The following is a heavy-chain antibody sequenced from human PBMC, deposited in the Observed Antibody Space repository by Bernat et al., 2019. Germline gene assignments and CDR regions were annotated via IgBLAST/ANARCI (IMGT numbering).Heavy chain of an antibody. CDR2: IYYSGST. J-gene: IGHJ5*02. Sequence: QLQLQESGPGLVKPSETLSLTCTVSGGSISSSSYYWGWIRQPPGKGLEWIGSIYYSGSTYYNPSLKSRVTISVDTSKNQFSLKLSSVTAADTAVYYCARQLYCSGGSCYPDWFEPWGQGTLVTVSS. CDR1: GGSISSSSYY. CDR3: ARQLYCSGGSCYPDWFEP. D-gene: IGHD2-15*01. V-gene: IGHV4-39*01.